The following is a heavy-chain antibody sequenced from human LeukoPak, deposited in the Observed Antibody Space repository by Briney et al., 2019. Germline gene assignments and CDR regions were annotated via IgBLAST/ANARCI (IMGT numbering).Heavy chain of an antibody. CDR1: GYSISSGYY. CDR2: INHSGST. CDR3: AGDRVTGTRRTDY. D-gene: IGHD1-20*01. J-gene: IGHJ4*02. V-gene: IGHV4-38-2*02. Sequence: SETLSLTCTVSGYSISSGYYWGWIRQPPGKGLEWIGEINHSGSTNYNPSLKSRVTISVDTSKNQFSLKLSSVTAADTAVYYCAGDRVTGTRRTDYWGQGTLVTVSS.